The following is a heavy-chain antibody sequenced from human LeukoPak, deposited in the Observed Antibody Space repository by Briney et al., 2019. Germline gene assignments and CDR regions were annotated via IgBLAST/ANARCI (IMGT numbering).Heavy chain of an antibody. Sequence: SETLSLTCTVSGYSISSGDYWGWIRQPPGKGLEWIGNIYHSGSTYYNPSLKSRVSISVDTSKIQFSLRLSSVTAADTAVYYCATIVVDPGSVYYYMDVWGKGTTVTVSS. CDR2: IYHSGST. D-gene: IGHD2-2*01. CDR1: GYSISSGDY. V-gene: IGHV4-38-2*02. CDR3: ATIVVDPGSVYYYMDV. J-gene: IGHJ6*03.